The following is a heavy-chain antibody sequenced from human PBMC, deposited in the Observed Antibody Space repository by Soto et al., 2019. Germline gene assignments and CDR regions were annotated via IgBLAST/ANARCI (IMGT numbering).Heavy chain of an antibody. Sequence: RDSCGVAEVTSSSYGMHRVSKNPGKGLEWVAVISYDGSNKYYADSVKGRFTIARDNSKNTLFLHMSSLRAEDTAVYYCVKDGSSGWPYYSGLDVRGQGTSVTVSS. CDR2: ISYDGSNK. CDR1: EVTSSSYG. V-gene: IGHV3-30*18. J-gene: IGHJ6*02. D-gene: IGHD6-19*01. CDR3: VKDGSSGWPYYSGLDV.